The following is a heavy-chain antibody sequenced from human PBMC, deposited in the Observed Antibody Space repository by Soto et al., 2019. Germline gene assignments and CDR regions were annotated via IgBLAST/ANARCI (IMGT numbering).Heavy chain of an antibody. CDR3: ARGWRLRLGELSSDLDY. CDR2: ISAYNGNT. CDR1: GYTFTSYG. J-gene: IGHJ4*02. Sequence: QVQLVQSGAEVKKPGASVKVSCKASGYTFTSYGISWVRQAPGHGLEWVGWISAYNGNTNYAQQLQGRVTMTTDTSTSTAEMELMRLRADDTAVYYCARGWRLRLGELSSDLDYWGQGTLVTVSS. D-gene: IGHD3-16*02. V-gene: IGHV1-18*04.